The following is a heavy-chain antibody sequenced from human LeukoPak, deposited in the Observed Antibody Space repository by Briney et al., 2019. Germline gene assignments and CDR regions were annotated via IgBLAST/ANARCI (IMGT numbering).Heavy chain of an antibody. V-gene: IGHV4-34*01. CDR2: INHSGST. J-gene: IGHJ3*02. CDR1: GGSFSGYY. D-gene: IGHD1-1*01. Sequence: PSETLSLTCAVYGGSFSGYYWSWIRQPPGRGLEWIGEINHSGSTNYNPSLKSRVTISVDTSKNQFSLKLSSVTAADTAVYYCVRDRSERYAFDIWGQGTMVTVSS. CDR3: VRDRSERYAFDI.